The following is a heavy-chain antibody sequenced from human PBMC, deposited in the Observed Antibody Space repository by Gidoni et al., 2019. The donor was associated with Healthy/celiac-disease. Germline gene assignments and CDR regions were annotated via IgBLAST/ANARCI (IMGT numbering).Heavy chain of an antibody. CDR2: IYSGGST. CDR3: ARGGIAAAVADNWFDP. Sequence: EVQLVESGGGLIQPGGSLRLSCAASGFTVSSNYMSWVRQAPGKGLEWVSVIYSGGSTYYADSVKGRFTISRDNSKNTLYLRMNSLRAEDTAVYYCARGGIAAAVADNWFDPWGQGTLVTVSS. D-gene: IGHD6-13*01. J-gene: IGHJ5*02. CDR1: GFTVSSNY. V-gene: IGHV3-53*01.